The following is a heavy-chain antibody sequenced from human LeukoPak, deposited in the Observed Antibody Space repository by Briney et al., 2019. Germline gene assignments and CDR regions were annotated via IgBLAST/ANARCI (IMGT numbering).Heavy chain of an antibody. CDR2: ISPSADST. CDR3: AKDQGYNSAWYSRDGFDI. V-gene: IGHV3-23*01. Sequence: PGGSLRLSCAASGLTFSGYAMSWVRQAPGKGLEWVSAISPSADSTFYADSGKGRFTISRDNSKNTLYLQMNSLRAEDTAIYYCAKDQGYNSAWYSRDGFDIWGQGIVVTVSS. J-gene: IGHJ3*02. CDR1: GLTFSGYA. D-gene: IGHD6-19*01.